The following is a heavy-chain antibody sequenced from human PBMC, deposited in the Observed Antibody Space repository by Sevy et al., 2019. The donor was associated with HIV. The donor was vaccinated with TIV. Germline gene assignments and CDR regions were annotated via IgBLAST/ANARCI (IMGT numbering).Heavy chain of an antibody. J-gene: IGHJ4*02. D-gene: IGHD3-22*01. CDR3: RRVHSGGYPFDY. CDR1: GFSVSSNY. CDR2: IYSSGRT. Sequence: GGSLRLSCAASGFSVSSNYMSWVRQAPGKGLEWVSLIYSSGRTYYGDSVKGRFTISRDDSKNTLYLQMNSVRAEDTALYYCRRVHSGGYPFDYWGQGSLVTVSS. V-gene: IGHV3-53*01.